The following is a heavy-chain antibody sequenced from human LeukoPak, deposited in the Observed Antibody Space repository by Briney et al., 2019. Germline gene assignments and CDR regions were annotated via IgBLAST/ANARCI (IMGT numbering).Heavy chain of an antibody. CDR3: VKDYQVGNSPAFGDY. J-gene: IGHJ4*02. V-gene: IGHV3-23*01. CDR1: GFTFSSHA. Sequence: GGSLRLSCSASGFTFSSHAMSWVRRAPGKGLEWVSGLIENGATTYYADSVKGRFTISRDNSRNTMYLQMNSLRVEDTAVYYCVKDYQVGNSPAFGDYWGQGTLVTISS. CDR2: LIENGATT. D-gene: IGHD1-26*01.